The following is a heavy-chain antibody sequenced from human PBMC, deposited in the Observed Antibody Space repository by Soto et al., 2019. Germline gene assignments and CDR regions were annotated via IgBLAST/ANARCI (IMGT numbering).Heavy chain of an antibody. CDR1: GFTFSSYV. V-gene: IGHV3-23*01. Sequence: GGSLRLSCAASGFTFSSYVMSWVRQAPGKGLEWVSAISGSGDNTYYTDSVKGRFTISRDNSKNTLFLQMNSLRAEDTAVYYCATEDIVLMVFTNYGVDVWGQGTTVTASS. D-gene: IGHD2-8*01. CDR3: ATEDIVLMVFTNYGVDV. J-gene: IGHJ6*02. CDR2: ISGSGDNT.